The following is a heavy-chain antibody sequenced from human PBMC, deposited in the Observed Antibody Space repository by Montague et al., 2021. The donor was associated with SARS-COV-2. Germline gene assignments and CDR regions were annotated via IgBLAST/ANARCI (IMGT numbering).Heavy chain of an antibody. D-gene: IGHD3-22*01. CDR3: ARGVTMIEVVMRYNWFDP. CDR2: IYYSGST. J-gene: IGHJ5*02. V-gene: IGHV4-39*01. CDR1: GGSISSSSYY. Sequence: SETLSLTCTVSGGSISSSSYYWGWIRQPPGKGLEWIGSIYYSGSTYYNPSLKSRVTISVDTSKNQFSLKLSSVTAADTAVYYCARGVTMIEVVMRYNWFDPWGQGTLVTVSS.